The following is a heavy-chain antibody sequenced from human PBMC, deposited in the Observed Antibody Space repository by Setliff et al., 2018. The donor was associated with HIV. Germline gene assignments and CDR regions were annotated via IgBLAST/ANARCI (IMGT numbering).Heavy chain of an antibody. Sequence: PGESLKISCKGSGYSFSSYWIGWVRQMPGKGLEWMGIIYPGDSDTRYSPSFQGQVTISADKSISTAYLQCSSLKASNTAMYYCARLGGICSGGSCTALAYTMDVWGHGTTVTVSS. CDR1: GYSFSSYW. CDR3: ARLGGICSGGSCTALAYTMDV. V-gene: IGHV5-51*01. J-gene: IGHJ6*02. D-gene: IGHD2-15*01. CDR2: IYPGDSDT.